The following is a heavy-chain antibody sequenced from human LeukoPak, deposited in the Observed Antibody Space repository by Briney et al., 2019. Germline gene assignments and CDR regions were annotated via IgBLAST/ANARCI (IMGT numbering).Heavy chain of an antibody. CDR2: ISGSGDNT. Sequence: GGSLRLSCAASGFTFSNHGMNWVRQAPGKGLEWVSAISGSGDNTYYADSVKGRFTISRDNSENTLYLQMNSLRADDTAVYYCAKGGLVHRFDPWGQGTLVTVSS. CDR1: GFTFSNHG. V-gene: IGHV3-23*01. D-gene: IGHD3-16*01. J-gene: IGHJ5*02. CDR3: AKGGLVHRFDP.